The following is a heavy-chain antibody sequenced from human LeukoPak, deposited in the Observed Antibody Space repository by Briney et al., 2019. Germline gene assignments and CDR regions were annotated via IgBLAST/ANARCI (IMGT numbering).Heavy chain of an antibody. V-gene: IGHV4-34*01. CDR3: ARVVALKVLWFGGVDP. CDR2: INHSGST. D-gene: IGHD3-10*01. CDR1: GGSFSGYY. Sequence: SETLSLTCAVYGGSFSGYYRSCIRQPPGKGLEWIGEINHSGSTNYNPSLKSRVTISVDTSKNQFSLKLSSVTAADTAVYYCARVVALKVLWFGGVDPWGQGTLVTVSS. J-gene: IGHJ5*02.